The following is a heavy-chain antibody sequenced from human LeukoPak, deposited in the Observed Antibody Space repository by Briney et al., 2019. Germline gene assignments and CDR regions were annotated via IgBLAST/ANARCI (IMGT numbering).Heavy chain of an antibody. CDR3: ARLYCSRGSCYGDF. J-gene: IGHJ4*02. D-gene: IGHD2-15*01. CDR2: ICPGDGDT. Sequence: GESLKISCKASGYSSTKYWIGWVRQMPGKGLEWVGIICPGDGDTRYSTSLQGQVIISVDRSINTAYLQWSSLEASDTAIYYCARLYCSRGSCYGDFWGQGTLITVSS. CDR1: GYSSTKYW. V-gene: IGHV5-51*01.